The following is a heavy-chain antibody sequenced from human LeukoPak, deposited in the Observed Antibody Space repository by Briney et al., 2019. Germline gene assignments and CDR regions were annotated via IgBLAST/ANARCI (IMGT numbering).Heavy chain of an antibody. CDR2: IYYSGST. CDR3: ARDRPHYIAARGGWFDP. Sequence: SETLSLTCTVSGGSISSYYWSWIRQSPGKGLEWIGYIYYSGSTNYNPSLRSRVTISVDTSQDQFSLKLRSVTAADTAVYYCARDRPHYIAARGGWFDPWGQGTLVTVSS. CDR1: GGSISSYY. D-gene: IGHD6-6*01. J-gene: IGHJ5*02. V-gene: IGHV4-59*01.